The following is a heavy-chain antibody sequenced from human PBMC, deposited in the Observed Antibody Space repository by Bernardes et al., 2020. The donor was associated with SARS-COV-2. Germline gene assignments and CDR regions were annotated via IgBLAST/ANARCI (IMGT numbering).Heavy chain of an antibody. Sequence: GRSLRLSCGASGITFSSYGMHRVRQAPGKGLEWVAVIWYDGSNNYYADSVKGRFTMSRDNSKNTLYPQMNSLRAEDTAVYYCARDLRNGVRVVTLGYCYGRDVWGQGTTLTVS. CDR2: IWYDGSNN. D-gene: IGHD3-3*01. J-gene: IGHJ6*02. V-gene: IGHV3-33*01. CDR1: GITFSSYG. CDR3: ARDLRNGVRVVTLGYCYGRDV.